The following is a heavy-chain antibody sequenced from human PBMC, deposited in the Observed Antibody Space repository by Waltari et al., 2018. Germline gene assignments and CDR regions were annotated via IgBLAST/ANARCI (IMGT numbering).Heavy chain of an antibody. V-gene: IGHV3-53*01. CDR1: CFSVSPKY. D-gene: IGHD2-2*01. Sequence: EVQLVDSGGGLIQPGGSLRLSCAASCFSVSPKYMSWVRQAPGKGLEWVSIIFSGGDTYYADSVKGQFTISRDNSKNTVYLQMNNLRAEDTAVYYCAASPGSSRAPFDDWGQGTLVTVSS. CDR3: AASPGSSRAPFDD. CDR2: IFSGGDT. J-gene: IGHJ4*02.